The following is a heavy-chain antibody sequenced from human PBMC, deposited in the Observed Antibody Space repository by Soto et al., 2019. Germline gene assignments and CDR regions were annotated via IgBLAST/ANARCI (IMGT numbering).Heavy chain of an antibody. CDR3: ARGRFLEWLYYYYYGMDV. Sequence: RASVKVSCKAFGYTFTSYGISWLRQAPGQGLEWMGWISPNNGDTNYAQKFQGRVTMTRDTSISTAYMELSRLRSDDTAVYYCARGRFLEWLYYYYYGMDVWGQGTTVTVSS. J-gene: IGHJ6*02. D-gene: IGHD3-3*01. CDR2: ISPNNGDT. V-gene: IGHV1-18*04. CDR1: GYTFTSYG.